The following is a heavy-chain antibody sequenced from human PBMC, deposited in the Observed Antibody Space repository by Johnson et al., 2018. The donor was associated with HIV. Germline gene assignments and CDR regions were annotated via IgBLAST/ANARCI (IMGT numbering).Heavy chain of an antibody. CDR2: IGTAGDT. CDR3: AFPTGATTAFDI. CDR1: GFTFDDYG. V-gene: IGHV3-13*01. Sequence: VQLVESGGGVVRPGGSLRLSCAASGFTFDDYGMSWVRQAPGKGLKWVSGIGTAGDTYYPGSVKGRFTISRENAKNSLYLQMNSLRAEDTAVYYCAFPTGATTAFDIWGQGTMVTVSS. D-gene: IGHD5-24*01. J-gene: IGHJ3*02.